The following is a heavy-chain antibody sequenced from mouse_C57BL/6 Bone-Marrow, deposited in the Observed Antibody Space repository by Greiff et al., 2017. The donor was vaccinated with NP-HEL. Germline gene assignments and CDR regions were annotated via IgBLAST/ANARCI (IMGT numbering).Heavy chain of an antibody. CDR2: IHPNSGST. V-gene: IGHV1-64*01. Sequence: VQLQQPGAELVKPGASVKLSCKASGYTFTSYWMHWVKQRPGQGLEWIGMIHPNSGSTNYHEKFKSKATLTVDKSSSTAYMQLSSLTSEDSAVYYCANTVVDWYFDVWGTGTTVTVSS. D-gene: IGHD1-1*01. CDR3: ANTVVDWYFDV. J-gene: IGHJ1*03. CDR1: GYTFTSYW.